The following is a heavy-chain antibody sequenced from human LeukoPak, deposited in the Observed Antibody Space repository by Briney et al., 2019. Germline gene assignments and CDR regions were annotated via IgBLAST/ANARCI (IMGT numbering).Heavy chain of an antibody. D-gene: IGHD3-16*01. Sequence: GGSLRLSCAASGFTFSSYTINWVRQAPGRGLEWVSSISSSSTYIHYADSVKGRFTISRDNAKNSLYLQMNSLRAEDTAVYYCAREVWGTYDYWGQGTLVTVSS. CDR2: ISSSSTYI. CDR1: GFTFSSYT. CDR3: AREVWGTYDY. V-gene: IGHV3-21*01. J-gene: IGHJ4*02.